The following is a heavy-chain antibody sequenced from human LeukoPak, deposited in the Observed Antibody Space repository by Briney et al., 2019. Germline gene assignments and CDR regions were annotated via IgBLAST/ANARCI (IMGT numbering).Heavy chain of an antibody. D-gene: IGHD5-18*01. V-gene: IGHV3-23*01. CDR1: GFSLSGNA. CDR2: IGPDDAT. CDR3: AKGNLQLGQDACDI. Sequence: GGSLRLSCAASGFSLSGNAVSWVRQAPGKRPEWVAGIGPDDATFYPASVRGRFTISRDTSQNTMYLQMNSLRAEDTTLYYCAKGNLQLGQDACDIWGQGTMVTVSS. J-gene: IGHJ3*02.